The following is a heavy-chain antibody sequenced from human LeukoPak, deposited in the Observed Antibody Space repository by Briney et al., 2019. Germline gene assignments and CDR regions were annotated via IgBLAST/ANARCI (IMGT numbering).Heavy chain of an antibody. Sequence: SVKVSCKASGGTFSSYTISWVRQAPGQGLEWMGRIIPILGIANYAQKFQGRVTITADKSTSTAYMELSSLRSEDTAVYYCARGGSLGGWYRGGSAFDIWGQGTMVTVSS. D-gene: IGHD6-19*01. CDR1: GGTFSSYT. CDR2: IIPILGIA. V-gene: IGHV1-69*02. J-gene: IGHJ3*02. CDR3: ARGGSLGGWYRGGSAFDI.